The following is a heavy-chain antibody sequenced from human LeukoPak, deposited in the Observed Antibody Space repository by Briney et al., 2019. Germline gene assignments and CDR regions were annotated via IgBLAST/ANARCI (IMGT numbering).Heavy chain of an antibody. CDR3: ARASRYYYDSSGYPRIHDAFDI. D-gene: IGHD3-22*01. CDR1: GFTFSSYA. V-gene: IGHV3-23*01. Sequence: QPGGSLRLSCTASGFTFSSYAMSWVRQAPGKGLEWVSSITGSGGNTYYADSVKGRFTISRDNAKNSLYLQMNSLRAEDTALYHCARASRYYYDSSGYPRIHDAFDIWGQGTMVTVSS. J-gene: IGHJ3*02. CDR2: ITGSGGNT.